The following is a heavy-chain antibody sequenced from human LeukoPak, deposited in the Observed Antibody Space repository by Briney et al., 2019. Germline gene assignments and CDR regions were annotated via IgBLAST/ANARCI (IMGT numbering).Heavy chain of an antibody. CDR1: GFRFSSFW. Sequence: GGSLRLSCVVSGFRFSSFWMSWVRQAPGKGLEWVANINQDGGDEYYVDSVKGRFNISRDNAKDSLHLQMDSLRAEDTAVYYCARVGSFDLKWFNPWGQGKMVTVSS. CDR3: ARVGSFDLKWFNP. V-gene: IGHV3-7*01. D-gene: IGHD3-3*01. J-gene: IGHJ5*02. CDR2: INQDGGDE.